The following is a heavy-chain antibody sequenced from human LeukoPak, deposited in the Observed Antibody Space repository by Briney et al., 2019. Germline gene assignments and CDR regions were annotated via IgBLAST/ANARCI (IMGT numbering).Heavy chain of an antibody. J-gene: IGHJ6*02. CDR1: GGTFSSYA. D-gene: IGHD5-12*01. CDR2: IIPIFGTA. CDR3: ARNKDVRDVDIVATTTLVYYYYGMDV. Sequence: SVKVSCKASGGTFSSYAISWVRQAPGQGLEWMGGIIPIFGTANYAQKFQGRVTITANESTSTAYMELSSLRSEDTAVYYCARNKDVRDVDIVATTTLVYYYYGMDVWGQGTTVTVSS. V-gene: IGHV1-69*13.